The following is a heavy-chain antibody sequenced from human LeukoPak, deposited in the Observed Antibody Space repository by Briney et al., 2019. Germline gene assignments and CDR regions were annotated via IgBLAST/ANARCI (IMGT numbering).Heavy chain of an antibody. J-gene: IGHJ5*02. CDR2: IYYSGST. CDR1: GGSISSGDYY. D-gene: IGHD2-2*01. V-gene: IGHV4-30-4*08. CDR3: ARGRVLVPAASGWFDP. Sequence: SQTLSLTCTVSGGSISSGDYYWSWIRQPPGKGLEWIGYIYYSGSTYYNPSLKSRVTISVDTSKNQFFLKLSSVTAADTAVYYCARGRVLVPAASGWFDPWGQGTLVTVSS.